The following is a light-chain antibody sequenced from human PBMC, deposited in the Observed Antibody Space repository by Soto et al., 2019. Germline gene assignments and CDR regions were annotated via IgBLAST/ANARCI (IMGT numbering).Light chain of an antibody. CDR2: DAS. Sequence: DIQMTQSPSSLSSSVGDRVTITCRASQGISNYLVGYQQKPAKVPKLLIYDASTLQSGVPSRFSGSGSGTDFTLTISSLQHEDVATNYYQKYNSAPLFTFGPGTKVDIK. J-gene: IGKJ3*01. CDR3: QKYNSAPLFT. CDR1: QGISNY. V-gene: IGKV1-27*01.